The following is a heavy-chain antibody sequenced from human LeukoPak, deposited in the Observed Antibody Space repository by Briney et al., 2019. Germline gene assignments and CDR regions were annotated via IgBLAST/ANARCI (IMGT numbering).Heavy chain of an antibody. CDR3: AKDIIGATRFDY. CDR1: GFTCSSYA. D-gene: IGHD1-26*01. V-gene: IGHV3-23*01. Sequence: GGSLRLSCAASGFTCSSYAMSWVRQAPGKGLEWVSAISGSGGSTYYADSVKGRSNISMDNSKNTLYLQMNSLKAEDTPLYYCAKDIIGATRFDYWGQGTLVTVSS. J-gene: IGHJ4*02. CDR2: ISGSGGST.